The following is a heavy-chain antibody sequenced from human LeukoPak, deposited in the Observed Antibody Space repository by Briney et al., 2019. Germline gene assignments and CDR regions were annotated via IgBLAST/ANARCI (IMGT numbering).Heavy chain of an antibody. V-gene: IGHV4-39*01. CDR1: GGSISSSSYY. CDR2: IYYSGST. Sequence: SETLSLTCTVSGGSISSSSYYWGWIRQPPGKGLEWLGSIYYSGSTYYNPSLKSRVTISVDTSKNQFSLKLSSVTAADTAVYYCASGGYDFWSGYFPHDAFDIWGQGTMVTVSS. D-gene: IGHD3-3*01. CDR3: ASGGYDFWSGYFPHDAFDI. J-gene: IGHJ3*02.